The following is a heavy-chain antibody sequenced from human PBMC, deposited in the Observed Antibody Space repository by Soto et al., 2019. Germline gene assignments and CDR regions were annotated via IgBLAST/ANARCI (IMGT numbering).Heavy chain of an antibody. Sequence: QVQLVQSGAEVKKPGYSVKVSCKASGGTFSTYGINWVRQAPGQGLEWMGGIIPIFDTTNYAQKFQGKFTITADESTSTVDRELSSLRSEDTAVYYCARDEAAAATSGRDVGGQGTTVTVSS. V-gene: IGHV1-69*01. CDR2: IIPIFDTT. J-gene: IGHJ6*02. CDR3: ARDEAAAATSGRDV. D-gene: IGHD6-13*01. CDR1: GGTFSTYG.